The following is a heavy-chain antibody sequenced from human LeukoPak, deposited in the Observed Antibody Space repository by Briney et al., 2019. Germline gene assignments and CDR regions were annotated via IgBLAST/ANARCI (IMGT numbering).Heavy chain of an antibody. J-gene: IGHJ6*02. CDR2: IWYDGSNK. Sequence: GGSLRLSCAASGFTFSSYGMHWVRQAPGKGLEWVAVIWYDGSNKYYADSVEGRFTISRDNSKNTLYLQMNSLRAEDTAVYYCARKVVPATYYGMDVWGQGTTVTVSS. V-gene: IGHV3-33*01. CDR3: ARKVVPATYYGMDV. D-gene: IGHD2-2*01. CDR1: GFTFSSYG.